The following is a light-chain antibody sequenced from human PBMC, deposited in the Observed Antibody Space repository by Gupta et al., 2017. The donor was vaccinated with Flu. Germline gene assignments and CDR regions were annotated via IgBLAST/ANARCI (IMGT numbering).Light chain of an antibody. CDR1: SGSVSSGSY. J-gene: IGLJ3*02. Sequence: VVTQEPSLSVSPGGTVTLTCGLNSGSVSSGSYPGWFQQTPGRPPRTLFYTTITRSSGVPARFAGSILGNKAALTITGAQADDEGDYYCILYVGPGVWVFGGGTKLTVL. V-gene: IGLV8-61*01. CDR3: ILYVGPGVWV. CDR2: TTI.